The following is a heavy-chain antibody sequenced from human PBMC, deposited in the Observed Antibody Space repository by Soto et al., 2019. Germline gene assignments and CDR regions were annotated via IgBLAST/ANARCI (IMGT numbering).Heavy chain of an antibody. V-gene: IGHV4-4*02. Sequence: PSETLSLTCAVSGGSISSSNWWSWVRQPPGKGLEWIGEIYHSGSTNYNPSLKSRVTISVDKSKNQFSLKLSSVTAADTAVYYCAHSGGEQQLVRDYYYGMDVWGQGTTVTVSS. CDR3: AHSGGEQQLVRDYYYGMDV. CDR1: GGSISSSNW. J-gene: IGHJ6*02. D-gene: IGHD6-13*01. CDR2: IYHSGST.